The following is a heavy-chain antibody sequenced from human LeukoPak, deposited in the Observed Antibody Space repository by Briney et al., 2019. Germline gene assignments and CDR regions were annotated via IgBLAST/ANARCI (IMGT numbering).Heavy chain of an antibody. D-gene: IGHD1-1*01. V-gene: IGHV1-8*01. CDR1: GYTFTSYD. CDR3: AKGISVDGYNFERGADY. Sequence: ASVKVSCKASGYTFTSYDINWVRQATGQGLEWMGWMNPNSGNTGYAQKFQGRVTMTRNTSISTAYMELSSLRSEDTAVYYCAKGISVDGYNFERGADYWGQGNLVTVSS. J-gene: IGHJ4*02. CDR2: MNPNSGNT.